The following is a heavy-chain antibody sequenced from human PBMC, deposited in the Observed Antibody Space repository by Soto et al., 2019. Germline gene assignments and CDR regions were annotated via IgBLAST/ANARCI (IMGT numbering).Heavy chain of an antibody. V-gene: IGHV3-23*01. Sequence: GGSLRLSCAASGFPFSIYAMSWVRQAPGKGLEWVSAISGSGGSTYYADSVKGRFTISRDNSKNTLYLQMNSLRAEDKAVYYCAKEDSSCYCFDYWGQGTLVTVSS. CDR3: AKEDSSCYCFDY. D-gene: IGHD3-22*01. J-gene: IGHJ4*02. CDR1: GFPFSIYA. CDR2: ISGSGGST.